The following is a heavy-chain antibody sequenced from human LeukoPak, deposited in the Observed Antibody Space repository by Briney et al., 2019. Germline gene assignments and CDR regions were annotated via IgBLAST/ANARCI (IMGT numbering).Heavy chain of an antibody. Sequence: PSETLSLTCTVSGGSIRSSTDYWGWIRQPPGKELEWIGSIYYSGSTYYNPSLKSRVTISVDTSKNQFSLKLSSVTAADTAVYYCARGYCTNAVCSLGPTQAWGQGTLVTVSS. CDR1: GGSIRSSTDY. J-gene: IGHJ4*02. CDR2: IYYSGST. V-gene: IGHV4-39*07. CDR3: ARGYCTNAVCSLGPTQA. D-gene: IGHD2-8*01.